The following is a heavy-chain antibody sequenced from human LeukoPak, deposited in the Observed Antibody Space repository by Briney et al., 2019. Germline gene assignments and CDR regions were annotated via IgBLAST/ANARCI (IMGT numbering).Heavy chain of an antibody. Sequence: GGSLRLSCAASGFTVTSNYMSWVRQSPGKGLEWLSTINGGGNTTFYADSVKGRFTISRDNSKNTLYLHMDGLRPDDTAIYYCTKELHVAVAVADYYYFYMDVWGRGTAVSVSS. CDR1: GFTVTSNY. J-gene: IGHJ6*03. CDR2: INGGGNTT. CDR3: TKELHVAVAVADYYYFYMDV. D-gene: IGHD6-19*01. V-gene: IGHV3-53*01.